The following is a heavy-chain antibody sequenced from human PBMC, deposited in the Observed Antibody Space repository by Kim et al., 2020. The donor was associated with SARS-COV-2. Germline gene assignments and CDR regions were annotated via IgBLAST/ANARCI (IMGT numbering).Heavy chain of an antibody. V-gene: IGHV3-33*01. J-gene: IGHJ6*01. CDR2: IWYDGSNK. CDR1: GFTFSSYG. CDR3: ARDMMTHIVATKNYYYYG. D-gene: IGHD5-12*01. Sequence: GGSLRLSCAASGFTFSSYGMHWVRQAPGKGLEWVAVIWYDGSNKYYADSVKGRFTISRDNSKNTLYLQMNSLRAEDTALYYCARDMMTHIVATKNYYYYG.